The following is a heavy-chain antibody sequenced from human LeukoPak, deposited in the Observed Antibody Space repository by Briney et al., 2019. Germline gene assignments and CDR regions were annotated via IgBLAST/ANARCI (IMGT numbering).Heavy chain of an antibody. J-gene: IGHJ4*02. CDR2: IKEDGSET. CDR3: AREIHSSGWYVDY. Sequence: GGSLRLSCTASGLTFSNYWMSWVRQAPGKGLEWVANIKEDGSETYYVDSVKGRFTISRDNAKNSLYLQMSSLRAEDTAVYYCAREIHSSGWYVDYWGQGTLVTVSS. CDR1: GLTFSNYW. V-gene: IGHV3-7*01. D-gene: IGHD6-19*01.